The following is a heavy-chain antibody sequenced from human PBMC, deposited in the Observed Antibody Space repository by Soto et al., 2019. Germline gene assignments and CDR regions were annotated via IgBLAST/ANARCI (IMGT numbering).Heavy chain of an antibody. CDR2: IRSNIDGATT. V-gene: IGHV3-15*01. J-gene: IGHJ3*01. Sequence: GGSLRLSCAASGFAFKYARMTWVRQAPGKGLEWVGHIRSNIDGATTAYAAPVKGRFTISRDESKNTVDLQMNGLITEDTAVYYCTTDWGSGTHYARAFDVWGQGTMVTVSS. CDR1: GFAFKYAR. CDR3: TTDWGSGTHYARAFDV. D-gene: IGHD3-16*01.